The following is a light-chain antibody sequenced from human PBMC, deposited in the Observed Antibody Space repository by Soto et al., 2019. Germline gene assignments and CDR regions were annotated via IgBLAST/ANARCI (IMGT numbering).Light chain of an antibody. J-gene: IGKJ4*01. CDR1: QAIRTA. CDR2: AAS. Sequence: AIQLTQSPSSLYASVGDRVTITCRASQAIRTALGWYQQKPGKVPKLLIYAASILQSGVPSRFSGSGSGTDFTLTISSLQPEDFATYYCQQSYSTPPTFGGGTKVEIK. CDR3: QQSYSTPPT. V-gene: IGKV1-6*01.